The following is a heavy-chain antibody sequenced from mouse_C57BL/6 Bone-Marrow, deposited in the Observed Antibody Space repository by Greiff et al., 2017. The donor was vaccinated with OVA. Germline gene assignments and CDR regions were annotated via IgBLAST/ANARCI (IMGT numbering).Heavy chain of an antibody. Sequence: VQLQQSGAELARPGASVKLSSKASGYTFTSYGISWVKQRTGQGLEWIGEIYPRSGNTYYNEKFKGKATLTADKSSSTAYMELSSLTSEDSAVYFCAMPLYYYGSSPYAMDYWGQGTSVTVSS. CDR1: GYTFTSYG. CDR2: IYPRSGNT. J-gene: IGHJ4*01. V-gene: IGHV1-81*01. CDR3: AMPLYYYGSSPYAMDY. D-gene: IGHD1-1*01.